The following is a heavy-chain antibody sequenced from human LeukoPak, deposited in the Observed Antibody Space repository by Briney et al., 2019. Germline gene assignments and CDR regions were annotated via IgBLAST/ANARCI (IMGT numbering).Heavy chain of an antibody. V-gene: IGHV3-21*01. Sequence: GGSLRLSCAASGFTFSSYSMNWVRQAPGKGLEWVSSISSSSNYIYYADSVKGRFTISRDNAKNTLYLQMNSLRAEDTAVYYCATGEMATIGDPWEFDYWGQGTLVTVSS. CDR3: ATGEMATIGDPWEFDY. J-gene: IGHJ4*02. CDR2: ISSSSNYI. D-gene: IGHD5-24*01. CDR1: GFTFSSYS.